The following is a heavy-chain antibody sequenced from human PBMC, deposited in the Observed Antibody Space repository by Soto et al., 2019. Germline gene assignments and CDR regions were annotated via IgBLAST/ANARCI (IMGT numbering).Heavy chain of an antibody. V-gene: IGHV1-69*02. CDR1: GGTFSSYT. Sequence: QVQLVQSGAEVKKPGSSVKVSCKASGGTFSSYTISWVRQAPGQGLEWMGRIIPILGIANYAQKFQGRVTITRGKTTNPTYIEVSSLKTEDKAVYFCARDGGITIFGVVSYNWFDPWGQGTLVTVSS. CDR2: IIPILGIA. CDR3: ARDGGITIFGVVSYNWFDP. D-gene: IGHD3-3*01. J-gene: IGHJ5*02.